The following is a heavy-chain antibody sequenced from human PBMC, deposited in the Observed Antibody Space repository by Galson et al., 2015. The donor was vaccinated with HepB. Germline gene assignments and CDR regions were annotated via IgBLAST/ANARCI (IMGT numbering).Heavy chain of an antibody. J-gene: IGHJ4*02. CDR3: ARGPEVVVPAARFAAY. D-gene: IGHD2-2*01. CDR2: ISSSNNYI. Sequence: SLRLSCAASGFTFSSYSMNWVRQAPGKGLEWVSSISSSNNYIYYADSVKGRFTISRDNAKNSLYLQMNSLRVEDTAVYYCARGPEVVVPAARFAAYWGQGTLVTVSS. V-gene: IGHV3-21*01. CDR1: GFTFSSYS.